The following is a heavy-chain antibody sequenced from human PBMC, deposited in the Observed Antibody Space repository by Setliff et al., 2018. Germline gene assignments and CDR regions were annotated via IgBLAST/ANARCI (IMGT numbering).Heavy chain of an antibody. J-gene: IGHJ6*03. V-gene: IGHV3-53*01. CDR1: GFTFSDYT. Sequence: PGGSLRLSCSASGFTFSDYTMTWVRQAPGKGLEWVSLIYSGDSTHYADSVKGRFTISRDDFKNTLYLQMNSLRADDTAVYYCATSVGATTTSYYYMDVWGKGTTVTVSS. CDR3: ATSVGATTTSYYYMDV. CDR2: IYSGDST. D-gene: IGHD1-26*01.